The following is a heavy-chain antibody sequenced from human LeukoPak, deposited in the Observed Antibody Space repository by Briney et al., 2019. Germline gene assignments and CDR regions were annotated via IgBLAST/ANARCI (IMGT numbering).Heavy chain of an antibody. J-gene: IGHJ4*02. CDR2: ISSSGSTI. V-gene: IGHV3-48*03. CDR3: SRSGYGSGPRTL. D-gene: IGHD3-10*01. CDR1: GFTFSSYE. Sequence: PGGSLRLSCAASGFTFSSYEMNWVRQAPGKGLEWVSYISSSGSTIYYADSVKGRFTISRDNAKNSLYLQMNSLRAEDTAVYYCSRSGYGSGPRTLWGQGTLVTVSS.